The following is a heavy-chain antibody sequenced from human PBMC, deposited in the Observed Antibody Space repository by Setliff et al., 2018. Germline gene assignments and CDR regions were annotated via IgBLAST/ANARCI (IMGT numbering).Heavy chain of an antibody. Sequence: SETLSLTCTVSGASISTYYWSWIRQPPGEGLEWIGYIYYSGSTNYNPSLKSRVTMSVDTSKNQFSLKLSSVTAADTAVYYCARSIDPWGQGTLVTVSS. CDR2: IYYSGST. CDR3: ARSIDP. CDR1: GASISTYY. J-gene: IGHJ5*02. V-gene: IGHV4-59*12.